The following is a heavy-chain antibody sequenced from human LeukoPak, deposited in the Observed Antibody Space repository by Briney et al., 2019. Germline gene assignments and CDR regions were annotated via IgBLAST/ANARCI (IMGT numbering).Heavy chain of an antibody. Sequence: PERPLTLSCAATGFTFSYYYMTWIRQAPGKGQQWVSYISSNSGYTNFPDSVKGRFTISRDNARNSLSLQMYSLRAEDTAVYHSATADRAYRYAVLDYWGQGTLVTVSS. CDR2: ISSNSGYT. J-gene: IGHJ4*02. CDR3: ATADRAYRYAVLDY. CDR1: GFTFSYYY. D-gene: IGHD5-18*01. V-gene: IGHV3-11*06.